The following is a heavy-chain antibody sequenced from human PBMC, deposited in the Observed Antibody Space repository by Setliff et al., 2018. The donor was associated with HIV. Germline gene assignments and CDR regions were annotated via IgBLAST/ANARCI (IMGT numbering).Heavy chain of an antibody. CDR2: INHSGST. J-gene: IGHJ6*03. V-gene: IGHV4-34*01. D-gene: IGHD2-2*01. CDR1: GGSFSDYY. Sequence: PSETLSLTCAVYGGSFSDYYWSWIRQPPGKGLEWIGEINHSGSTNYNASLKSRVIISGDTSKKQFSLRLSSVTVADTAVYYCARVVRQVPASYYYYYYMDVWGKGTTVTVSS. CDR3: ARVVRQVPASYYYYYYMDV.